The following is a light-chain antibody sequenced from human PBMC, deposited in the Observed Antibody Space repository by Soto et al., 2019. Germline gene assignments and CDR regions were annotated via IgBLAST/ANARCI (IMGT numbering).Light chain of an antibody. J-gene: IGKJ3*01. V-gene: IGKV3-20*01. CDR1: QSVSSSY. CDR2: GAS. Sequence: EIVLTQSPGTLSLSPGERATLSCRASQSVSSSYLAWYQQKPGQAPRLLIYGASSRATGIPDTLRGSRSGTDFTLNISRLEAEDFAVYYCQQYGSSPFTFGPGTKVDIK. CDR3: QQYGSSPFT.